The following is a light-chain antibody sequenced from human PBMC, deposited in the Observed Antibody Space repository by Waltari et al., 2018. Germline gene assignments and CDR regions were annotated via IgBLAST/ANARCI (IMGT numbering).Light chain of an antibody. CDR1: QSVSSK. CDR3: QQYHGWPLIT. CDR2: GAS. J-gene: IGKJ5*01. V-gene: IGKV3-15*01. Sequence: ETVMTQPATLSVSPGERVTLSCRASQSVSSKLAWYQQKRGQAPRLLIYGASTRVSDVPDRFGGSGSGTEFILTISSLRSEDLAVYFCQQYHGWPLITFGQGTRLEIK.